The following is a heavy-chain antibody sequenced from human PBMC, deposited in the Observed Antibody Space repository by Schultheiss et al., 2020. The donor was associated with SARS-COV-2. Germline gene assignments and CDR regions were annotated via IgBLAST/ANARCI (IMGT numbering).Heavy chain of an antibody. V-gene: IGHV3-64*01. CDR3: ARVEGSSWYGYFQL. D-gene: IGHD6-13*01. CDR2: ISSNGGST. CDR1: GFTFSSYA. J-gene: IGHJ1*01. Sequence: GESLKISCAASGFTFSSYAMHWVRQAPGKGLEYVSAISSNGGSTYYANSVKGRFTISRDNSKNTLYLQMGSLRAEDMAVYYCARVEGSSWYGYFQLWGQGTLVTVSS.